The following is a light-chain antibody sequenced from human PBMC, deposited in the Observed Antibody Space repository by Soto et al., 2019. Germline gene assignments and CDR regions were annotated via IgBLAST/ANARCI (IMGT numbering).Light chain of an antibody. CDR3: CSYAGTHWV. V-gene: IGLV2-11*01. CDR2: DVT. Sequence: QSALTQPRSVSGSPGQSVTISCTGTSSDVGYSNYVSWYQQHPGKAPNLMIYDVTKRPSGVPDRFSGSKSGNTASLTISGLQAEDEADYHCCSYAGTHWVFGGGTKVTVL. CDR1: SSDVGYSNY. J-gene: IGLJ3*02.